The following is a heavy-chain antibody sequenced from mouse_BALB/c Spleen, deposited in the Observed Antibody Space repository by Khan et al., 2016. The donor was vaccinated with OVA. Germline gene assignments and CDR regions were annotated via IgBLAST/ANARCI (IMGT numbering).Heavy chain of an antibody. D-gene: IGHD1-1*01. J-gene: IGHJ2*01. V-gene: IGHV3-2*02. CDR2: ISYSGST. CDR3: ASGTVLLRYPDYFDN. Sequence: EVQLVESGPCLFKPSQSLFLTFTVTGYSITSDYAWNWIRQFPGNKLEWMAYISYSGSTTYCPSLSSRISITRDTSKNQFFLQLNYVTVEETAKYYGASGTVLLRYPDYFDNWGQGTTLTVSS. CDR1: GYSITSDYA.